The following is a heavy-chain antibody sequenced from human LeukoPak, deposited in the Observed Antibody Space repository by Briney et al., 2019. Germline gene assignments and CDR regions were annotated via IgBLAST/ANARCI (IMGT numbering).Heavy chain of an antibody. J-gene: IGHJ4*02. V-gene: IGHV3-7*04. CDR2: IKQDGSET. Sequence: PGGSLRLSCVPSAFASRDNWMSSGRQAPGKGLEWVASIKQDGSETYYVDSVKGRFTISRDNAKNSLYLQMNSLRAADTAVYYCAKDLHPSTYLPDYWLQGTLVTVSS. CDR3: AKDLHPSTYLPDY. CDR1: AFASRDNW.